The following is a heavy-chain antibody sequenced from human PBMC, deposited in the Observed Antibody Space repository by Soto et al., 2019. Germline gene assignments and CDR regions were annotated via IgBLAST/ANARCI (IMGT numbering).Heavy chain of an antibody. J-gene: IGHJ6*02. CDR2: INPNSGGT. CDR3: ARDRVGAIWDYYYGMDV. CDR1: GYTFTGYY. V-gene: IGHV1-2*04. Sequence: ASVKVSCKASGYTFTGYYMHWVRQAPGQGLEWMGWINPNSGGTNYAQKFQGWVTMTRDTSISTAYMELSRLRSDDTAVYYCARDRVGAIWDYYYGMDVWGQGTTVTVS. D-gene: IGHD1-26*01.